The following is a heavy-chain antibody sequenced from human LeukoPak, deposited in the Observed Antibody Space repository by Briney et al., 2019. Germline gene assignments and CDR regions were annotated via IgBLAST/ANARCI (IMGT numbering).Heavy chain of an antibody. CDR1: GDSISSYY. Sequence: PSETLSLTCTVPGDSISSYYWSWIRQPPGKGLEWIGYIYTSGGTNYTPSLKGRVTISIDTSKNQFSLKLSSVTAADTAVYYCARLRRYSRGYFDYWGQGTLVTVSS. D-gene: IGHD6-13*01. J-gene: IGHJ4*02. V-gene: IGHV4-4*09. CDR2: IYTSGGT. CDR3: ARLRRYSRGYFDY.